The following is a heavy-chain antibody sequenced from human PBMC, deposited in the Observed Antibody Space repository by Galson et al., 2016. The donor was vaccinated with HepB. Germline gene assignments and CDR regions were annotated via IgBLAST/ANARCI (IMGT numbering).Heavy chain of an antibody. CDR3: AKMRGHPTYHYHMDV. J-gene: IGHJ6*03. V-gene: IGHV3-30-3*02. CDR1: GFSFSSHA. Sequence: SLRLSCAASGFSFSSHAMEWVRQAPGKGLEWVAVISYDENNKYYADSVKGRFTISRDNSKNTLYLQMNSLRGDDTAVYYCAKMRGHPTYHYHMDVWGKGTTVTVSS. CDR2: ISYDENNK.